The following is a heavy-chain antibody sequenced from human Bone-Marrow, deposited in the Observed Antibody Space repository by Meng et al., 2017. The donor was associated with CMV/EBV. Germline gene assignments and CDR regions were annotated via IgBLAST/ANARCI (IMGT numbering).Heavy chain of an antibody. V-gene: IGHV1-8*02. CDR1: GGTFSSYA. CDR2: MNPNSGNT. J-gene: IGHJ4*02. Sequence: ASVKVSCKASGGTFSSYAISWVRQAPGQGLEWMGWMNPNSGNTGYAQKFQGRVTMTRNTSISTAYMELSSLRSEDTAVYYCARVAAAADYWGQGTLVTVSS. D-gene: IGHD6-13*01. CDR3: ARVAAAADY.